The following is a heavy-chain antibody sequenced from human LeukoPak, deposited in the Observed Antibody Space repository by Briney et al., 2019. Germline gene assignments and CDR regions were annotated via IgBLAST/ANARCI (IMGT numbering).Heavy chain of an antibody. Sequence: RPSQTLSLTCTVSGDSISSGDYYWSWIRQPAGKGLEWIGRISSSGSTNYNPSLKSRVTISVDMSKNQFSLKLSSVTAADTAVYYCARDKRVAVAGTYIYYYYMDVWGNRTTVTISS. V-gene: IGHV4-61*02. CDR2: ISSSGST. J-gene: IGHJ6*03. D-gene: IGHD6-19*01. CDR1: GDSISSGDYY. CDR3: ARDKRVAVAGTYIYYYYMDV.